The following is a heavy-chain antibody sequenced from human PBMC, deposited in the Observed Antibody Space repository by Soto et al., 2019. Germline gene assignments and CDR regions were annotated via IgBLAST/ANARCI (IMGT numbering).Heavy chain of an antibody. J-gene: IGHJ4*02. CDR2: INPSGGST. CDR1: GYTFTSYY. D-gene: IGHD3-16*01. CDR3: ARVGVLKTLDY. Sequence: XSVKGSCKASGYTFTSYYMHWGRQAPGQGLEWMGIINPSGGSTSYAQKFQGRVTMTRDTSTSTVYMELSSLRSEDTAVYYCARVGVLKTLDYWGQGTLVTVSS. V-gene: IGHV1-46*01.